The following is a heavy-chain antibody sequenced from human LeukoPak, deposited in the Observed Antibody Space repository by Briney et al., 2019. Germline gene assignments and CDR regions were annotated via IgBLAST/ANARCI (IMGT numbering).Heavy chain of an antibody. J-gene: IGHJ4*02. CDR2: INHSGST. V-gene: IGHV4-34*01. Sequence: SETLSLTCAVYGGSFSGYYWSWIRQPPGKGLEWIGEINHSGSTNYNPSLKSRVTISVDTSKNQFSLKLSSVTAADTAVYYCARLGYSSSWSPLDYWGQGTLVTVSS. CDR3: ARLGYSSSWSPLDY. CDR1: GGSFSGYY. D-gene: IGHD6-13*01.